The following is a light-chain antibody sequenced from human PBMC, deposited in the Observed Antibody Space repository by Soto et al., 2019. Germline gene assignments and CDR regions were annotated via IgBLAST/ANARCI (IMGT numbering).Light chain of an antibody. V-gene: IGKV3-20*01. CDR1: QSISSNW. J-gene: IGKJ3*01. CDR3: QQYGTLFT. Sequence: EIVLTQSPGTLSLSPGERATLSCRASQSISSNWLAWYQQKPGQAPRLLIYGASTRATNVADRFGGSGSGTDFSLSISRLEPEYCAVYYCQQYGTLFTFGPGTKVDVK. CDR2: GAS.